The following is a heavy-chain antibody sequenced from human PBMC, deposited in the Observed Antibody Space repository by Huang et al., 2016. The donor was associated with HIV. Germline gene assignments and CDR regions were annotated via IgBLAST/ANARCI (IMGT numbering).Heavy chain of an antibody. D-gene: IGHD2-8*02. J-gene: IGHJ3*02. CDR2: INNDGSIT. V-gene: IGHV3-74*03. Sequence: EVQLVESGGGLVQPGGSLRLSCAASGFTFSSYWLHWVRQAPGKGVVWISRINNDGSITTYADSVKGRITISRDNARNTMYLQMTTLSAGDTAVYYCARHRSSGGVEEAFDIWGPGTLVTVAS. CDR3: ARHRSSGGVEEAFDI. CDR1: GFTFSSYW.